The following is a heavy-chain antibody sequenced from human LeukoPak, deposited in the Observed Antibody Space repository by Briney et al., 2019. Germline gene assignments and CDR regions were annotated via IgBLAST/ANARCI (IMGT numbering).Heavy chain of an antibody. Sequence: GGSLRLSCAASGFTFRSYGMHWVRQAPGKGLEWVAFIRYDGSNKYYADSVKGRFTISRDNSKNTLYLQKNSLRAEDTAVYYCATGRDSSGYYYYYYMDVWGKGTTVTISS. CDR2: IRYDGSNK. CDR1: GFTFRSYG. V-gene: IGHV3-30*02. D-gene: IGHD3-22*01. CDR3: ATGRDSSGYYYYYYMDV. J-gene: IGHJ6*03.